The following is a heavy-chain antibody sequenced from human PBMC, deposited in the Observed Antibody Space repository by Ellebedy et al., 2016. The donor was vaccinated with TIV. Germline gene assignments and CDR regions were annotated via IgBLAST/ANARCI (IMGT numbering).Heavy chain of an antibody. V-gene: IGHV1-46*01. CDR1: GYTFTSYF. CDR2: INPSGGST. J-gene: IGHJ6*02. Sequence: ASVKVSCKASGYTFTSYFMHWVRQAPGQGLEWMGIINPSGGSTSYAQKFQGRVTMTRDTSTRTFYMEVSSLRFEDTAVYYCAKDSSYYGLDVWGQGTTVTVSS. CDR3: AKDSSYYGLDV.